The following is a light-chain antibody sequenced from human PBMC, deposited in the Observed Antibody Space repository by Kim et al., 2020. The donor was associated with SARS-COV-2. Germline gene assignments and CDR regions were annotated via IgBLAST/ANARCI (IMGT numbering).Light chain of an antibody. CDR3: SSYTSSNYV. CDR2: DVS. CDR1: SSDVGGYNY. Sequence: QSALTQPASVSGSPGQSITISCTGTSSDVGGYNYVSWYQQHPGKAPKLMIYDVSHRPSGVSSRFSGSKSGNTASLTISGLQAEDEADYYCSSYTSSNYVFGSGTKVTVL. V-gene: IGLV2-14*03. J-gene: IGLJ1*01.